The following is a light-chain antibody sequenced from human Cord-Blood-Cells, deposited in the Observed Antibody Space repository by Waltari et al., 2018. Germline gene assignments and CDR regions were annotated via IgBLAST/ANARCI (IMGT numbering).Light chain of an antibody. CDR2: WAS. CDR1: QSVLYSSNNKNY. J-gene: IGKJ2*02. CDR3: QQYYSTPCT. Sequence: DIVMTQSPDSLAVSLGARATIHCKSSQSVLYSSNNKNYLAWYQQKPGQPPKLLIYWASTRESGVPDRFSGSGSGTDFTLTISSLQAEDVAVYYCQQYYSTPCTFGQGTKLEIK. V-gene: IGKV4-1*01.